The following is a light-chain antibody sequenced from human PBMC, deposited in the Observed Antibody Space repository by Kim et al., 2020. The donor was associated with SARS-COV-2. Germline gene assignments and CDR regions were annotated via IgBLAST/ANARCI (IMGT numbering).Light chain of an antibody. CDR2: GAS. J-gene: IGKJ1*01. CDR1: QSRRSAY. CDR3: QQYGDAPRT. Sequence: SQGDRASLSCRASQSRRSAYVAWYPPKPGPAPRHRVFGASGRATGIPDRFSGRGAGTDFTLAISRLDPEEFGVYYCQQYGDAPRTLGQGTKVDIK. V-gene: IGKV3-20*01.